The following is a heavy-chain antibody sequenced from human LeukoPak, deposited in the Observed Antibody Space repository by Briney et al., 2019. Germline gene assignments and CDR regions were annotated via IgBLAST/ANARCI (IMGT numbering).Heavy chain of an antibody. Sequence: GASVKVSCKVTGYTLTELSMHWVRQAPGKGLEWMGGFDPEDGETIYAQKFQGRVTMTEDTSTDTAYMELSSLRSEDTAVYYCATSLNPLYQRYFDYWGQGTLVTVSS. D-gene: IGHD2-2*01. CDR3: ATSLNPLYQRYFDY. V-gene: IGHV1-24*01. CDR1: GYTLTELS. CDR2: FDPEDGET. J-gene: IGHJ4*02.